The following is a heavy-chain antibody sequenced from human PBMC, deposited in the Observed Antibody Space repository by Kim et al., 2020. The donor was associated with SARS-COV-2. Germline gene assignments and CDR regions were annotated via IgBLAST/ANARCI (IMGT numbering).Heavy chain of an antibody. D-gene: IGHD6-19*01. CDR1: GGAIGNYY. J-gene: IGHJ5*02. V-gene: IGHV4-59*13. CDR3: ARSLAVAGPRGWFDP. Sequence: SETLSLTCTVSGGAIGNYYWNWIRQPPGKGLEWIGYIYYSGSAKYNPSLKSRVTISVDTSKNRFSLKVNSVTAAYTAVYYCARSLAVAGPRGWFDPWGQGTLVTVSS. CDR2: IYYSGSA.